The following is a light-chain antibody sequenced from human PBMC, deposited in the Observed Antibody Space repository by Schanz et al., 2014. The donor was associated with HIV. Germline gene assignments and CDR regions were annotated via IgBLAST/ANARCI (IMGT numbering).Light chain of an antibody. J-gene: IGKJ4*01. CDR2: GAS. CDR3: QQYDNWPPPT. V-gene: IGKV3-15*01. Sequence: EIVMTQSPATVSVSPGESVTLSCRASQSVGASLAWYQHTPGQAPRLLLYGASARATGVPARFSGSGSGTEFTLTISSLQSEDFAVYYCQQYDNWPPPTFGGGTKVEIK. CDR1: QSVGAS.